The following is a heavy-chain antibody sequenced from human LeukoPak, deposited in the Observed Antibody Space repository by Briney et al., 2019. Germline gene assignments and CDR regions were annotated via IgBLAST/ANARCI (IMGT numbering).Heavy chain of an antibody. V-gene: IGHV5-10-1*01. D-gene: IGHD6-13*01. CDR1: GYSFTSQW. Sequence: GESLKISCKGSGYSFTSQWIAWVRQMPGKGLEWMGRIDPSDSYTNYSPAFQGHVTISVDKSISTAYLQWSSLKASDTAMYYCARRQQLDWFDPWGQGTLVTVSS. CDR2: IDPSDSYT. J-gene: IGHJ5*02. CDR3: ARRQQLDWFDP.